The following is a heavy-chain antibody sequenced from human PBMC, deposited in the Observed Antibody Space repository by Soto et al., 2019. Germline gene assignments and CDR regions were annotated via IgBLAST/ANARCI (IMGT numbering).Heavy chain of an antibody. CDR2: IYHSGST. D-gene: IGHD4-17*01. Sequence: QVQLQESGPGLVKPSGTLSLTCAVSGGSISSSNWWSWVRQPPGKGLEWIGEIYHSGSTYNNPSLRSRVTISVDTSENQFSLRLTSVTAADTAVYYCTTYGGDTGRFDYWGQGIVVTVSS. CDR3: TTYGGDTGRFDY. J-gene: IGHJ4*02. V-gene: IGHV4-4*02. CDR1: GGSISSSNW.